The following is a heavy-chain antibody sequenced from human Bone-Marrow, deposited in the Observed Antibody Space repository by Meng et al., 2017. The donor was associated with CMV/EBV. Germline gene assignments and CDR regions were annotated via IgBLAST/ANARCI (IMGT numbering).Heavy chain of an antibody. V-gene: IGHV4-34*01. D-gene: IGHD3-3*01. CDR3: AIVTISEGWFDP. Sequence: SETLSLTCAVYGGSFSGYYWGWIRQPPGKGLEWIGSIYYSGSNYYNPSLKSRVTISVDTSKNQFSLKLSSVTAADTAVYYCAIVTISEGWFDPCGQGTLVTVSS. CDR2: IYYSGSN. J-gene: IGHJ5*02. CDR1: GGSFSGYY.